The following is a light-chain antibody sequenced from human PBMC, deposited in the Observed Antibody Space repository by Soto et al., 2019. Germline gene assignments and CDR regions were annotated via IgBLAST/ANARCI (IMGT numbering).Light chain of an antibody. V-gene: IGKV3D-15*01. Sequence: EIVLTQSPATLSVSPGERATLSCRASHSVSSNLAWYQQKPGQAPRLLINGASTRATGIPARFSGSGSGTDFTLTISSLQSEDFAVYYCQQYSNWPLTFGQGTKVDIK. CDR3: QQYSNWPLT. J-gene: IGKJ1*01. CDR2: GAS. CDR1: HSVSSN.